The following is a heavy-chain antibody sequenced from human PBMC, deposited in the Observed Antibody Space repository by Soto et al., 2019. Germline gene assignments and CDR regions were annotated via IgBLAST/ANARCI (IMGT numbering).Heavy chain of an antibody. CDR2: IYYSGST. D-gene: IGHD1-26*01. CDR3: ATSAFTLVLVSYPGGGAFDI. Sequence: SETLSLTCTVSGVSISSGGYYWSWIRQHPGKGLEWIGYIYYSGSTYYNPSLKSRVTISVDTSKNQFSLKLSSVTAADTAVYYCATSAFTLVLVSYPGGGAFDIWGQGTMVTVS. CDR1: GVSISSGGYY. J-gene: IGHJ3*02. V-gene: IGHV4-31*03.